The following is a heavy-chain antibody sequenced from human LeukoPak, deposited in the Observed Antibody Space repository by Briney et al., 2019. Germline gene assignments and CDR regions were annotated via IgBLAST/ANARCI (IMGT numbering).Heavy chain of an antibody. D-gene: IGHD4-23*01. Sequence: PGGSLRLSCAASGFTFSSYAMSWVRQAPGKGLEWVSAISGSGGSTYYADSVKGRFTISRDNSKNTLYLQMNSLRAEDTAVYYFAKDLDYGGNSDYWGQGTLVTVSS. J-gene: IGHJ4*02. CDR1: GFTFSSYA. CDR3: AKDLDYGGNSDY. CDR2: ISGSGGST. V-gene: IGHV3-23*01.